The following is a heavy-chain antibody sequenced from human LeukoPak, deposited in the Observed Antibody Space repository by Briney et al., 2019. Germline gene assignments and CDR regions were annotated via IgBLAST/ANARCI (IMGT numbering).Heavy chain of an antibody. J-gene: IGHJ4*02. CDR1: GFTFSSYA. Sequence: PGGSLRLSCAASGFTFSSYAMSWVRQAPGKGLDWVSAISVSAGSTYYADSVKGRFTISRDNSKNTLYLQMNRLRAEDTAVYYRAKAPAPNFGVVILRDYFDYWGQATLVTVSS. V-gene: IGHV3-23*01. D-gene: IGHD3-3*01. CDR3: AKAPAPNFGVVILRDYFDY. CDR2: ISVSAGST.